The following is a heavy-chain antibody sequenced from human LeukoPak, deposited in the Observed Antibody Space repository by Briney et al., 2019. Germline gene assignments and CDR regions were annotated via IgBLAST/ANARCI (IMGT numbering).Heavy chain of an antibody. CDR3: ARDLTPLGGYSSGWFHFDY. D-gene: IGHD6-19*01. V-gene: IGHV3-30*04. CDR1: GFTFSSYA. J-gene: IGHJ4*02. CDR2: ISYDGSNK. Sequence: GRSLRLSCAASGFTFSSYAMHWGRQAPGKGLEWVAVISYDGSNKYYTDSVKGRFTISRDNSKNTLYLQMNSLRAEDTAVYYCARDLTPLGGYSSGWFHFDYWGQGTLVTVSS.